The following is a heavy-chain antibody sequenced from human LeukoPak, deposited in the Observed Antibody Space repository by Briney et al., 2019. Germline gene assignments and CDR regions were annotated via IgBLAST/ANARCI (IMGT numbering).Heavy chain of an antibody. CDR2: IYHSGST. J-gene: IGHJ4*02. CDR1: GYSISSGYY. CDR3: ARDHNNCYGSGSYEGGFDY. D-gene: IGHD3-10*01. Sequence: SETLSLTCTVSGYSISSGYYWGWIRPPPGKGLEWIGSIYHSGSTYYNPSLKSRVTISVDTSKNQFSQKLSSVTAADTAVYYCARDHNNCYGSGSYEGGFDYWGQGTLVTVSS. V-gene: IGHV4-38-2*02.